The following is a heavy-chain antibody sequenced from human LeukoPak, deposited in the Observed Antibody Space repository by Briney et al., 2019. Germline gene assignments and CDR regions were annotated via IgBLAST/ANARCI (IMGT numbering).Heavy chain of an antibody. V-gene: IGHV4-39*01. CDR3: ARQGWSSASGYYFDY. CDR2: IYYSGST. J-gene: IGHJ4*02. Sequence: SETLSLTCDVSGGSISSSSYYWGWIRQPPGKGLEWVGTIYYSGSTYYNPSLKSRVTISVDTSKNQFSLKLSSVTAADTAVYYCARQGWSSASGYYFDYWGQGTLVTVS. CDR1: GGSISSSSYY. D-gene: IGHD6-19*01.